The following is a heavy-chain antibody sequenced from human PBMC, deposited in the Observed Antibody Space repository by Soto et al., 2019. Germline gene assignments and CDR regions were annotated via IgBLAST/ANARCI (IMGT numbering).Heavy chain of an antibody. Sequence: QVQLQESGPGLVEPSQTLSLTCTVSGGSISSGGYFWSWIRQPPGKGREWIGHVYNIGSTYSNPSLTSRVTISVDTSKNQFSLRLSFVTAADTAVYYCARGSAGDKVDYWGQGTLVTVSS. J-gene: IGHJ4*02. V-gene: IGHV4-30-4*01. CDR2: VYNIGST. CDR1: GGSISSGGYF. D-gene: IGHD7-27*01. CDR3: ARGSAGDKVDY.